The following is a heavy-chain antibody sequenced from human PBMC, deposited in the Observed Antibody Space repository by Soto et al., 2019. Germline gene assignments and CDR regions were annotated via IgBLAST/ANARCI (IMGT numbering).Heavy chain of an antibody. Sequence: QVHLLMQSGAEVKKPGSSVKVSCKASGGNPSNSAISWVRQAPGQGLEWMGGIIPVFGIISYAQNFQGRVTITADESTSTDYMELSSLRVEDTAVYFCAGGRIVVAGSSAYYGMDVWGQGNAVTVSS. CDR2: IIPVFGII. CDR1: GGNPSNSA. V-gene: IGHV1-69*01. D-gene: IGHD6-19*01. J-gene: IGHJ6*02. CDR3: AGGRIVVAGSSAYYGMDV.